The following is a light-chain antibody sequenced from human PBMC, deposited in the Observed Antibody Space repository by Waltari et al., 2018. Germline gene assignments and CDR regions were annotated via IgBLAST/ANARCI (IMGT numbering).Light chain of an antibody. Sequence: KTVTISCTRSSGSIASNYVQWYQQRPGSAPTTVIYEDNQRPSGVPDRFSGSIDSSSNSASLTISGLKTEDEADYYCQSYDSSNVVFGGGTKLTVL. CDR2: EDN. J-gene: IGLJ2*01. CDR1: SGSIASNY. V-gene: IGLV6-57*03. CDR3: QSYDSSNVV.